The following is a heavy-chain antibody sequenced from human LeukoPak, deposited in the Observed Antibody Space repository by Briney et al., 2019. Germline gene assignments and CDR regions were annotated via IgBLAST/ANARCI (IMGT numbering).Heavy chain of an antibody. J-gene: IGHJ4*02. CDR1: GFTVSSNY. CDR3: AISPNPYYFDY. Sequence: PGGSLRLSCAASGFTVSSNYMSWVRQAPGKGLEWVSVIYSGGSTYYADSVKGRFTISRDNSKNTLYLQMHSLRAEDTAVYYCAISPNPYYFDYWGQGTLVTVSS. CDR2: IYSGGST. V-gene: IGHV3-53*01.